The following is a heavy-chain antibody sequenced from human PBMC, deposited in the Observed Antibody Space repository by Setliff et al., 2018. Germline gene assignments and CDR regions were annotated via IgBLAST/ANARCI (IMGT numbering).Heavy chain of an antibody. CDR2: ISTYYGNT. V-gene: IGHV1-18*04. CDR3: AYDSSGYYPGY. Sequence: GASVKVSCKASGYTFAGYYMHWVRQAPGQGLEWMGWISTYYGNTNYAEKFQGRVTMTMDTSTGTAYMELRSLRSDDTAVYICAYDSSGYYPGYWGQGTLVTVSS. J-gene: IGHJ4*02. CDR1: GYTFAGYY. D-gene: IGHD3-22*01.